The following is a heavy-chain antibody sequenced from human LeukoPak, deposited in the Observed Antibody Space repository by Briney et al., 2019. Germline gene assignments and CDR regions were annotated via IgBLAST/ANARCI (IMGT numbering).Heavy chain of an antibody. CDR2: VNIDGTTT. D-gene: IGHD5-18*01. J-gene: IGHJ4*02. CDR1: GFTFSTSW. CDR3: VREDRGFNYGYFDY. V-gene: IGHV3-74*01. Sequence: GGSLRLSCAASGFTFSTSWMHWVRQAPGKGLVWVSRVNIDGTTTHYADFVKGRFTVSRANAKNTLYLQINSLRAEDTAIYYCVREDRGFNYGYFDYWGQGALVTVSS.